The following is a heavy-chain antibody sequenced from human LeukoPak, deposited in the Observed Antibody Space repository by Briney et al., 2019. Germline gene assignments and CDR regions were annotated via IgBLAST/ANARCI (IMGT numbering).Heavy chain of an antibody. D-gene: IGHD6-19*01. V-gene: IGHV4-39*07. CDR2: IYYSGNT. CDR3: ARDLGNVDSSAWYFVGNAFDM. CDR1: SGFISSRTHY. J-gene: IGHJ3*02. Sequence: SETLSLTCTVSSGFISSRTHYWGWIRQPPGKGLEWIGSIYYSGNTYYNPSLKSRVTISVDTSNNQFSLRLSSVTAADTAVYYCARDLGNVDSSAWYFVGNAFDMWGQGTMVTVSS.